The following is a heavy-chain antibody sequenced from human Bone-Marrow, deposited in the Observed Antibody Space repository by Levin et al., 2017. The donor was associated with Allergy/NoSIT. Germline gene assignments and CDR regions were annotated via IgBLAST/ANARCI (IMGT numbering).Heavy chain of an antibody. CDR1: GDSISDSY. V-gene: IGHV4-59*01. Sequence: PSETLSLTCSVSGDSISDSYWSWIRQPPGKGLEWIGYVFYSSFSKSGSTNYNPSLKSRVTISVDTSRNQFSLKLSSVTAADTAVYYCARLGWKRFLEGEYYYMDVWGKGTTVTVSS. CDR3: ARLGWKRFLEGEYYYMDV. D-gene: IGHD3-3*01. J-gene: IGHJ6*03. CDR2: VFYSSFSKSGST.